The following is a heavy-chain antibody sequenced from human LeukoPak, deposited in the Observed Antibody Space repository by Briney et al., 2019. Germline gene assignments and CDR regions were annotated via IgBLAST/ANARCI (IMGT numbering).Heavy chain of an antibody. D-gene: IGHD6-19*01. Sequence: GGSLRLSCAASGFTFSSYWMHWVRQAPGKGLVWVSRINSDGSSTSYADSVKGRFTISRDNAKNTLYLQMNSLRAEDTAVYYCAKDRGSGWPQFDYWGQGTLVTVSS. CDR1: GFTFSSYW. J-gene: IGHJ4*02. CDR3: AKDRGSGWPQFDY. V-gene: IGHV3-74*01. CDR2: INSDGSST.